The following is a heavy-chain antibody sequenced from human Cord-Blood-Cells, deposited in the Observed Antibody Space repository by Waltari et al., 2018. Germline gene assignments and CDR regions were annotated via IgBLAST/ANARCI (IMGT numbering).Heavy chain of an antibody. Sequence: QVQLVESGGDVVQPGRSLRLSCAASGFTFSSYAMHWVRQAPGKGLEWVAVISYDGSNKYYADSVKGRFTISRDNSKNTLYLQMNSLRAEDTAVYYCAREDYWGQGTLVTVSS. V-gene: IGHV3-30-3*01. CDR1: GFTFSSYA. J-gene: IGHJ4*02. CDR2: ISYDGSNK. CDR3: AREDY.